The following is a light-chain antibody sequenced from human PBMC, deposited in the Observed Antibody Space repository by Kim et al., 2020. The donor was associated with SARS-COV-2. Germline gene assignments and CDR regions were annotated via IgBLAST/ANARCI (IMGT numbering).Light chain of an antibody. CDR3: QQANSFPPT. J-gene: IGKJ4*01. CDR2: STS. Sequence: ASVGDRVTITCRASQDISSWLVWYQQRPGTAPKLLIYSTSSLQSGVPSRFSGSGSGTDFTLTINSLQPEDFATYFCQQANSFPPTFGGGTNVDIK. V-gene: IGKV1-12*01. CDR1: QDISSW.